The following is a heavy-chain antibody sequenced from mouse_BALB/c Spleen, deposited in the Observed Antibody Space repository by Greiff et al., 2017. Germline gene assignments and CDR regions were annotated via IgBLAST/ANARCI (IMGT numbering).Heavy chain of an antibody. J-gene: IGHJ2*01. D-gene: IGHD1-1*01. CDR1: GFNIKDYY. V-gene: IGHV14-4*02. CDR2: IDPENGDT. Sequence: EVQLQQSGAELVRSGASVKLSCTASGFNIKDYYMHWVKQRPEQGLEWIGLIDPENGDTEYAPKFQGKAIMTADTSSNTAYLQLSSLTSEDTAVYYCAREEITTEVSDYFDYWGQGTTLTVSS. CDR3: AREEITTEVSDYFDY.